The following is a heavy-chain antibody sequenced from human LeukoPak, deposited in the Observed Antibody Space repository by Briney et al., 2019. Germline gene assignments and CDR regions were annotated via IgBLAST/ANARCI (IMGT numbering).Heavy chain of an antibody. CDR1: GGTFSSYT. J-gene: IGHJ5*02. D-gene: IGHD6-13*01. CDR2: IIPILGIA. CDR3: ARDRRAQPLMDP. Sequence: SVKVSCKASGGTFSSYTISWVRQAPGQGREWMGRIIPILGIANYAQKFQGRVTITADKSTSTAYMELSSLRSEDPAVYYCARDRRAQPLMDPWGQGTLVTVSS. V-gene: IGHV1-69*04.